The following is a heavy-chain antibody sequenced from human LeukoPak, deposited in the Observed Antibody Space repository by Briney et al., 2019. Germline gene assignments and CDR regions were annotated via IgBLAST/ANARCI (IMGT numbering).Heavy chain of an antibody. CDR1: GYTFTSYY. CDR2: INPSGGST. V-gene: IGHV1-46*01. CDR3: ARAYDSSGYYQNWFDP. J-gene: IGHJ5*02. Sequence: ASVKVSCKASGYTFTSYYMRWVRQAPGQGLEWMGIINPSGGSTSYAQKFQGRVTMTRDTSTSTVYMELSSLRSEDTAVYYCARAYDSSGYYQNWFDPWGQGTLVTVSS. D-gene: IGHD3-22*01.